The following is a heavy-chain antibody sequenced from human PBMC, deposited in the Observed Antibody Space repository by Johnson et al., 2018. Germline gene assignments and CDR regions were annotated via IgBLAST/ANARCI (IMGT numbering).Heavy chain of an antibody. CDR1: GFTFGDYA. J-gene: IGHJ6*03. D-gene: IGHD5-18*01. CDR3: TRRPPAMVTGYYYHYMDV. CDR2: IRSKVFGGTT. Sequence: VQLQESGGGLVQPGRSLRLSCTASGFTFGDYAMSWFRQAPGKGLEWVGFIRSKVFGGTTEYAASVKGRFTISRDDSKSIAYLKMNSLKTDDTAGYYCTRRPPAMVTGYYYHYMDVWGKGTTFTVSS. V-gene: IGHV3-49*03.